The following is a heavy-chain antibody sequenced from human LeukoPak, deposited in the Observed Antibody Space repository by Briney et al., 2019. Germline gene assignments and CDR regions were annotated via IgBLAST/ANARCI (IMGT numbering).Heavy chain of an antibody. V-gene: IGHV1-46*01. Sequence: ASVKVSCKASGCTFTSYYMHWVRQAPAQGLEWMGIINPSGGSTSYSQQFQGRVTMTRDTSKSTVYMALSSLRSEDTAVYYCARAGRGSVVFDYWGQGTLVTVSS. D-gene: IGHD2-21*01. CDR3: ARAGRGSVVFDY. J-gene: IGHJ4*01. CDR1: GCTFTSYY. CDR2: INPSGGST.